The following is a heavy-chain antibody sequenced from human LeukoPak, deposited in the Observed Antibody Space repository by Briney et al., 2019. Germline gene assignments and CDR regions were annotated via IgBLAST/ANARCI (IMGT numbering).Heavy chain of an antibody. CDR3: ARVPAAILEEYYYYYMDV. D-gene: IGHD2-2*02. J-gene: IGHJ6*03. V-gene: IGHV3-23*01. CDR2: ISGSGGST. CDR1: GFTFSSYA. Sequence: PGGSLRLSCAASGFTFSSYAMSWVRQAPGKGLEWVSAISGSGGSTYYADSVKGRFTISRDNAKNSLYLQMNSLRAEDTAVYYCARVPAAILEEYYYYYMDVWGKGTTVTVSS.